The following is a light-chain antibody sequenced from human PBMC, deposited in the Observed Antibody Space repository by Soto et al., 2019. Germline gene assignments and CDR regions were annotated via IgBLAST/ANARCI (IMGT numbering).Light chain of an antibody. Sequence: AIQLTQSPSSLSASVGDRVTITCRASQGISSALAWYQQKPWKAPKLLIYDASSLESGVPSRFSGSGSGTDFTRTSRSLQPEDFATYYCQQSKITFGQGTRLEIK. J-gene: IGKJ5*01. CDR2: DAS. CDR1: QGISSA. V-gene: IGKV1-13*02. CDR3: QQSKIT.